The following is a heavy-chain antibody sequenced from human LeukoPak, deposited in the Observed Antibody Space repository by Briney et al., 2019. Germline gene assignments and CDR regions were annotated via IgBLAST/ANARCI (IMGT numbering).Heavy chain of an antibody. D-gene: IGHD3-16*02. Sequence: AGGSLRLSCAASGFTFSSYGMHWVRQAPGKGLEWVAVIWYDGSNKYYADSVKGRFTISRDNSKNTLYLQMNSLRAEDTAVYYCARDGGTYYDYVWESYRYNPPDYWGQGTLVTVSS. CDR2: IWYDGSNK. J-gene: IGHJ4*02. CDR3: ARDGGTYYDYVWESYRYNPPDY. CDR1: GFTFSSYG. V-gene: IGHV3-33*01.